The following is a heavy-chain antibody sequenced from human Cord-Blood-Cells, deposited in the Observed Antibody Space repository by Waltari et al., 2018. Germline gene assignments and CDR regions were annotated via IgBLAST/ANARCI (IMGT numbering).Heavy chain of an antibody. Sequence: QVQLVQPGAEVKKPGASVKVSCKVSGYTLTELSMPWVRQAPGKGLEWMGGFDPEDGETIYAQKFQGRVTMTEDTSTDTAYMELSSLRSEDTAVYYCATSAARSYYFDYWGQGTLVTVSS. CDR3: ATSAARSYYFDY. CDR2: FDPEDGET. CDR1: GYTLTELS. D-gene: IGHD6-6*01. V-gene: IGHV1-24*01. J-gene: IGHJ4*02.